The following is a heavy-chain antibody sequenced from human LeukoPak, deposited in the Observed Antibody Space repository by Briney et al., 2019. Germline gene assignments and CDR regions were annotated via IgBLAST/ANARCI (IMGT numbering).Heavy chain of an antibody. CDR3: ARDPYTSSSGRDYYYYMDV. J-gene: IGHJ6*03. CDR1: GFTVCSNY. V-gene: IGHV3-53*01. CDR2: IYSSGST. D-gene: IGHD6-6*01. Sequence: GGSLRLSCAASGFTVCSNYMSWVRQAPGKGLEWVSVIYSSGSTYYADSVKGRFTISRDNSKNTLYLQMNSLRAQDTAVYYCARDPYTSSSGRDYYYYMDVWGKGTTVTVSS.